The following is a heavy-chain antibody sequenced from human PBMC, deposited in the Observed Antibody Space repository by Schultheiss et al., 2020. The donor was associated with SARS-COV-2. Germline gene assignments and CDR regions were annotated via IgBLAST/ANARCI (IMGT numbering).Heavy chain of an antibody. Sequence: GGSLRLSCAASGFTFSSYGMHWVRQAPGKGLEWVAVISYDGSNKYYADSVKGRFTISRDNSKNTLYLQMNSLRAEDTALYYCAKDISYSNSYYFDYWGQGTLVTVSS. CDR1: GFTFSSYG. J-gene: IGHJ4*02. V-gene: IGHV3-30*12. D-gene: IGHD4-11*01. CDR2: ISYDGSNK. CDR3: AKDISYSNSYYFDY.